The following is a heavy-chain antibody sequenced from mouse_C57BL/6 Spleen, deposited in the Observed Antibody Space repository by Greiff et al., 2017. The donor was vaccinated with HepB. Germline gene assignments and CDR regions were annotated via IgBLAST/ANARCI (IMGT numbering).Heavy chain of an antibody. CDR3: ARSYSPHYAMDY. J-gene: IGHJ4*01. Sequence: QVQLQQPGAELVRPGTSVKLSCKASGYTFTSYWMHWVKQRPGQGLEWIGVIDPSDSYTNYNQKFKGKATLTVDTSSSTAYMQLSSLTSEDSAVYYCARSYSPHYAMDYWGQGTSVTVSS. V-gene: IGHV1-59*01. CDR1: GYTFTSYW. CDR2: IDPSDSYT. D-gene: IGHD2-12*01.